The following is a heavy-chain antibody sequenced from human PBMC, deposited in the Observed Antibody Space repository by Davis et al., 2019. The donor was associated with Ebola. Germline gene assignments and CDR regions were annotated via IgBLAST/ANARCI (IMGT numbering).Heavy chain of an antibody. CDR1: GYTFSNYG. J-gene: IGHJ6*02. V-gene: IGHV1-18*01. CDR2: TSADNGNT. Sequence: AASVKVSCKASGYTFSNYGISWVRQAPGQGLEWVGWTSADNGNTHSAQKFQGRVTMTTDTTTSTAYMELRSLKSDDTAVYYCARDLDDFWSGYYVNPGDYGMDVWGQGTTVTVSS. D-gene: IGHD3-3*01. CDR3: ARDLDDFWSGYYVNPGDYGMDV.